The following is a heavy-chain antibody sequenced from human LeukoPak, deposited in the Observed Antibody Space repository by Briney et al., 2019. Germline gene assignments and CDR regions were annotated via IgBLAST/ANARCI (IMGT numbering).Heavy chain of an antibody. Sequence: GGSLRLSCAASGFTFSSYAMHWVRQAPGKGLEWVVVIPYDGSKKYYADSVKGRFTISRDNSKNTLYLQMNSLRAEDTAVYYCARGNYYYDSSLWPEGDYWGQGTLVTVSS. CDR1: GFTFSSYA. J-gene: IGHJ4*02. D-gene: IGHD3-22*01. CDR2: IPYDGSKK. V-gene: IGHV3-30-3*01. CDR3: ARGNYYYDSSLWPEGDY.